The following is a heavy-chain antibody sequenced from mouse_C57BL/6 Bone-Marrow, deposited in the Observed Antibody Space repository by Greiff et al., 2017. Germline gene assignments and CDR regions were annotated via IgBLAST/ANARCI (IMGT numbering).Heavy chain of an antibody. CDR3: ARRATMVTYWYFDV. V-gene: IGHV5-4*03. Sequence: EVKLVESGGGLVKPGGSLKLSCAASGFTFSSYAMSWVRQTPEKRLEWVATISDGGSYTYYPDNVKGRFTISRDNAKNNLYLQMSHLKSEDTAMYYGARRATMVTYWYFDVWGTGTTVTVSS. J-gene: IGHJ1*03. CDR2: ISDGGSYT. D-gene: IGHD2-2*01. CDR1: GFTFSSYA.